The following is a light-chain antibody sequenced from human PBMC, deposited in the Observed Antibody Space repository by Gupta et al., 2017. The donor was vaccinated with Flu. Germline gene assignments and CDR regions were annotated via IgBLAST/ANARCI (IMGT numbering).Light chain of an antibody. CDR1: ALPKQY. V-gene: IGLV3-25*03. CDR2: KDS. Sequence: SYELTQPPSVSVSPGQTARITCSGDALPKQYAYWYQQKPGQAPVLVIYKDSERPPGIPGRFSGSSSGTTVTVTISGVQAEDEADYYCQSADSSGTYVFGTGTKVTVL. J-gene: IGLJ1*01. CDR3: QSADSSGTYV.